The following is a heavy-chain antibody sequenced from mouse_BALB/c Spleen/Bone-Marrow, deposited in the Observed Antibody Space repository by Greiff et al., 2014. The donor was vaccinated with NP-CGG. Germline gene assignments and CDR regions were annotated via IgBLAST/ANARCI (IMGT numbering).Heavy chain of an antibody. J-gene: IGHJ3*01. Sequence: QVQLQQSGAELAKPGASVKMSCKASGYTFTTYWMHWVKQRPGQGLEWIGYINLSTGYIEYNQKFKDKATLTADKSSSTAYMQLSSLTSEDSAVYYCATYVGFAFWGQGTLVTVSA. CDR1: GYTFTTYW. CDR3: ATYVGFAF. D-gene: IGHD1-1*01. CDR2: INLSTGYI. V-gene: IGHV1-7*01.